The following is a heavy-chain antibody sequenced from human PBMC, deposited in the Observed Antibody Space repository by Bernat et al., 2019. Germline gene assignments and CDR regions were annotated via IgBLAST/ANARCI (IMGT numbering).Heavy chain of an antibody. D-gene: IGHD2-15*01. CDR1: GFTFSSYA. J-gene: IGHJ4*02. CDR2: ISYDGSNK. CDR3: ARDCSGGSCFDY. Sequence: QVQLVESGAGVVQPGRSLRLSCAASGFTFSSYAMHWVRQAPGKGLEWVAVISYDGSNKYYADSVKGRFTISRDNSKNTLYLQMNSLRAEDTAVYYCARDCSGGSCFDYWGQGTLVTVSS. V-gene: IGHV3-30-3*01.